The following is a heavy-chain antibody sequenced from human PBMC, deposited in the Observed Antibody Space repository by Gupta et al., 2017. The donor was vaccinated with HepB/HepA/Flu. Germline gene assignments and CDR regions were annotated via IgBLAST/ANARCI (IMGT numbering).Heavy chain of an antibody. Sequence: EVQLVESGGGLVQPGRSLRLSCAASGVTFNDYAMNWVRQAPGKGLEWVSGITWNGASIAYADSVKGRFTISRDNAKNSLYLQMNSLTAEDTAWYYCAKDKNRSGHVKDYYGMDVWGQGTAVTVSS. J-gene: IGHJ6*02. CDR1: GVTFNDYA. V-gene: IGHV3-9*01. CDR3: AKDKNRSGHVKDYYGMDV. D-gene: IGHD3-3*01. CDR2: ITWNGASI.